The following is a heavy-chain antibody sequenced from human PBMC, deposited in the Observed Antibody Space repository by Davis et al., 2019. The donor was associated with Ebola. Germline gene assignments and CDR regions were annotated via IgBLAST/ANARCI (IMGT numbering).Heavy chain of an antibody. D-gene: IGHD2-15*01. V-gene: IGHV4-39*07. Sequence: SETLSLTCTVSGGSIISSSSYWGWIRQPPRKGLEWIGSIYYSGITYYNPSLKSRVTISVDTSRNQFSLKLSSVSAADTAVYYCARARGYCSGGTCYPPQPYYFDYWGQGTLVTVSS. CDR3: ARARGYCSGGTCYPPQPYYFDY. CDR2: IYYSGIT. J-gene: IGHJ4*02. CDR1: GGSIISSSSY.